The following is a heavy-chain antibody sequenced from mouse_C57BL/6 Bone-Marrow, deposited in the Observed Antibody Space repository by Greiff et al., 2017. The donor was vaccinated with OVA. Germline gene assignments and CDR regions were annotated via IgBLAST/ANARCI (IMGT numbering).Heavy chain of an antibody. CDR3: ARCPRYDYYWYFDV. Sequence: EVMLVESGPGLAKPSQTLSLTCSVTGYSITSDYWNWIRKFPGNKLEYMGYISYSGSTYYNPSLKSRISITRDTSKNQYYLQLNSVTTEDTSTYYCARCPRYDYYWYFDVWGTGTTVTVSS. D-gene: IGHD2-4*01. J-gene: IGHJ1*03. V-gene: IGHV3-8*01. CDR2: ISYSGST. CDR1: GYSITSDY.